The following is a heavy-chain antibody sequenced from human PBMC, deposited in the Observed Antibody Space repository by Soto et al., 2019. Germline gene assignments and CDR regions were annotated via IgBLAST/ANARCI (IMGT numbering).Heavy chain of an antibody. Sequence: QVQLVESGGGVVQPGRSLRLSCAASGFTFSSYGMHWVRQAPGKGLEWVAVISYDGSNKYYADSVKGRFTISRDNSKNTLYLQMNSLRAEDTAVYYCAKAARDGYKLVGIIDYWGLGTLVTVSS. CDR1: GFTFSSYG. CDR2: ISYDGSNK. CDR3: AKAARDGYKLVGIIDY. V-gene: IGHV3-30*18. J-gene: IGHJ4*02. D-gene: IGHD5-12*01.